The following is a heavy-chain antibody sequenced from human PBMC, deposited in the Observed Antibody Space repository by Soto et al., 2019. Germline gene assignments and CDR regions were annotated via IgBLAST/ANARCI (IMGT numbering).Heavy chain of an antibody. D-gene: IGHD3-9*01. CDR3: AREPRVLSY. Sequence: GGSLRLSCVASGFTYSDYWMAWVRQVQRKGLEWVAYMNPDGSQTFYVDSVKGRFTISRDNAKNSLYLRITSLRVDDTALYYCAREPRVLSYWGQGTLVTVSS. V-gene: IGHV3-7*01. CDR2: MNPDGSQT. J-gene: IGHJ1*01. CDR1: GFTYSDYW.